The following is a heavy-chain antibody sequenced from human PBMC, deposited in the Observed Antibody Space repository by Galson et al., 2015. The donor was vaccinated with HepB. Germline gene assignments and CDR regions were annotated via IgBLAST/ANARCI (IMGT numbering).Heavy chain of an antibody. D-gene: IGHD2-15*01. V-gene: IGHV3-30*04. CDR3: ARDRRRYCSGGSCYSAGFDY. CDR1: GFTFSSYA. Sequence: SLRLSCAASGFTFSSYAMHWVRQAPGKGLEWVAVISYDGSNKYYADSVKGRFTISRDNSKNTLYLQMNSLRAEDTAVYYCARDRRRYCSGGSCYSAGFDYWGQGTLVTVSS. CDR2: ISYDGSNK. J-gene: IGHJ4*02.